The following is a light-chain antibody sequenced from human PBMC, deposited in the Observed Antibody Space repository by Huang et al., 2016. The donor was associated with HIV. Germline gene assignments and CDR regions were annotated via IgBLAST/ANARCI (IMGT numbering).Light chain of an antibody. J-gene: IGKJ1*01. CDR2: APS. CDR3: QRHNTWPRT. V-gene: IGKV3-15*01. Sequence: EIVMTQSPATLSVSPGERATLSCRASQSFGSNLAWYQQRRGQAPRLLIDAPSTRAGGTHARFRGSGSGTEFTLTVSSLQSEDFAVYYCQRHNTWPRTFGQGTRV. CDR1: QSFGSN.